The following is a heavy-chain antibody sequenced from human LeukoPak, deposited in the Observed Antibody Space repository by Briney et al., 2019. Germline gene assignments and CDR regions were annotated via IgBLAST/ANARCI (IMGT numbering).Heavy chain of an antibody. CDR3: ARAGGYYDSSGYYPLXY. CDR2: IIPIFGTA. J-gene: IGHJ4*02. D-gene: IGHD3-22*01. Sequence: ASVKVSCKASGGTFSSYAISWVRQAPGQGLEWMGRIIPIFGTANYAQKFQGRVTITTDESTSTAYMELSSLRSEDTAVYYCARAGGYYDSSGYYPLXYWGQGTPVTVSS. V-gene: IGHV1-69*05. CDR1: GGTFSSYA.